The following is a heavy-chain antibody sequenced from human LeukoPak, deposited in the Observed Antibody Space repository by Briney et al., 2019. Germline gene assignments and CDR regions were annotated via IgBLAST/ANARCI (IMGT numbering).Heavy chain of an antibody. CDR3: ARPTVAGTSPPYFDY. CDR1: GFIFRDYI. D-gene: IGHD6-19*01. Sequence: GGSLRLSCAASGFIFRDYIMHWVRQAPGKGLEWVAVISYDGSNKYYADSVKGRFTISRDNSKNTLYLQMNSLRAEDTAVYYCARPTVAGTSPPYFDYWGQGTLVTVSS. V-gene: IGHV3-30*03. J-gene: IGHJ4*02. CDR2: ISYDGSNK.